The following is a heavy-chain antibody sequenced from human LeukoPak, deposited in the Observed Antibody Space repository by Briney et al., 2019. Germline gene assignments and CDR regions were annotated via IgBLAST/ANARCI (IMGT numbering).Heavy chain of an antibody. CDR1: GGSISSSSYY. J-gene: IGHJ4*02. V-gene: IGHV4-39*01. CDR3: ARHREGSGSYGEGFDY. CDR2: IYYSGST. D-gene: IGHD3-10*01. Sequence: SETLSLTCTVSGGSISSSSYYWGWIRQPPGKGLEWIGSIYYSGSTYYNPSLKSRVTISVDTSKNQFSLKLSSVTAADTAVYYCARHREGSGSYGEGFDYWGQGTLVTVSS.